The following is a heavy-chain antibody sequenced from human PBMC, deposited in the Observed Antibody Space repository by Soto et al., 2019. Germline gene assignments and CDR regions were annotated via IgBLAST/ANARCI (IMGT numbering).Heavy chain of an antibody. Sequence: SVKVSCKASGGTFNSYGISWVRQAPGQGLDWMGVIIPLYGTVNYAQKFQGRVSITADKSTSTAYMDLNSLRSDDTAVYYCARDSYYYDSSGYQAWDYWGQGTLVTVSS. J-gene: IGHJ4*02. CDR2: IIPLYGTV. V-gene: IGHV1-69*06. D-gene: IGHD3-22*01. CDR1: GGTFNSYG. CDR3: ARDSYYYDSSGYQAWDY.